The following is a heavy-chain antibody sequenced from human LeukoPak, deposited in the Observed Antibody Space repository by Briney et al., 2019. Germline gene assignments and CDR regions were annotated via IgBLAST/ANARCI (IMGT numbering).Heavy chain of an antibody. V-gene: IGHV1-69*04. D-gene: IGHD6-19*01. CDR1: GDTFSSYS. CDR3: ARDDRGVVAGIGFDY. J-gene: IGHJ4*02. Sequence: SVKVSCKSSGDTFSSYSISWVRHAPGHGLVWMGSITPIFCIANYTQKFQGRVTITADKSTSTAYMELSSLRSEDKAVYYCARDDRGVVAGIGFDYWGQGTLVTVSS. CDR2: ITPIFCIA.